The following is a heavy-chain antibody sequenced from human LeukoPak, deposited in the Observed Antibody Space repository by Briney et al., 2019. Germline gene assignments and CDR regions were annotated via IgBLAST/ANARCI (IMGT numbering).Heavy chain of an antibody. Sequence: ASVKVSCKASGYTFDRFGISWVRQAPGQGLEWLGWINPYNGKTIFGEKFQGRVTMTTDTSTSTVYMELTRLKSDDTAVYFCARDTPQHLKRFDYWGQGTLVTVSS. CDR3: ARDTPQHLKRFDY. D-gene: IGHD6-25*01. CDR1: GYTFDRFG. V-gene: IGHV1-18*01. J-gene: IGHJ4*02. CDR2: INPYNGKT.